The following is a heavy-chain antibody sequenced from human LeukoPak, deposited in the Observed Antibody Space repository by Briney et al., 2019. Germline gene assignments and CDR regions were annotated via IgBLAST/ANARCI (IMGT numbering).Heavy chain of an antibody. Sequence: SQTLSLTCTVSGGSIRSGSYYWSRIRQPAGKGLEWIGRIYTSGSTNYNPSLKSRVTISVDTSKTQFSLKLSSVTAADTAVYYCAREGSSGASNWFDPWGQGTLVTVSS. CDR2: IYTSGST. V-gene: IGHV4-61*02. D-gene: IGHD6-19*01. J-gene: IGHJ5*02. CDR1: GGSIRSGSYY. CDR3: AREGSSGASNWFDP.